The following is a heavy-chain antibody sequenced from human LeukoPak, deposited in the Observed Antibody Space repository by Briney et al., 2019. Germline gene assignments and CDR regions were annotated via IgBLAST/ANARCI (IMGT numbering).Heavy chain of an antibody. CDR1: GGSISSSSYY. CDR2: IYYSGST. J-gene: IGHJ4*02. Sequence: SETLSLTCTVSGGSISSSSYYWGWGRQPPGRGVEWVGSIYYSGSTYYNPSLKSRVTISVDTCKNQFSLKLSSVTAADTAVYYCATFEGGTKLDYRGQGTLGTVS. CDR3: ATFEGGTKLDY. D-gene: IGHD3-16*01. V-gene: IGHV4-39*01.